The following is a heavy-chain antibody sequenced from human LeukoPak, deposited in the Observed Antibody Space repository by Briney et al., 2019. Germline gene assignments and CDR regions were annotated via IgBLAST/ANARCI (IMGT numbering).Heavy chain of an antibody. V-gene: IGHV4-4*07. Sequence: SETLSLTCTVSGGSISSYYWSWIRQPAGKGLEWIGRIYTSGSTNYNPSLKSRVTMSVDTSKNQFSLKLSSVTAADTAVYYCARDGDTAMVSDYYYGMDVWGQGTTVTVSS. CDR3: ARDGDTAMVSDYYYGMDV. CDR1: GGSISSYY. CDR2: IYTSGST. D-gene: IGHD5-18*01. J-gene: IGHJ6*02.